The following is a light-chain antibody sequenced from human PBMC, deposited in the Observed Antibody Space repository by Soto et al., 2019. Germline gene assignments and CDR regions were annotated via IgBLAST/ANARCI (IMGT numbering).Light chain of an antibody. J-gene: IGKJ2*01. CDR3: RQGKTFPYT. Sequence: IQMTQSPSTVSASVGDGINISCRAAQDIGDWLAWYQQRPGKAPKLLIFHASTLHSGGPPRFSGTRSGTIFTLTVSALQTEDFATYYCRQGKTFPYTFGQGTRLET. V-gene: IGKV1-12*01. CDR1: QDIGDW. CDR2: HAS.